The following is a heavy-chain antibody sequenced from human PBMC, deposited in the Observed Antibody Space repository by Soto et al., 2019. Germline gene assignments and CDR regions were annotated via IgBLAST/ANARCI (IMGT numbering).Heavy chain of an antibody. CDR1: GFTFSSYS. J-gene: IGHJ4*02. CDR3: ARTYDSSGYYKRDFDY. CDR2: ISSSSSYI. D-gene: IGHD3-22*01. V-gene: IGHV3-21*01. Sequence: PWGSLRLSCAASGFTFSSYSMNFFRHSALKGLEWVSSISSSSSYIYYADSVKGRFTISRDNAKNSLYLQMNSLRAEDTAVYYCARTYDSSGYYKRDFDYWGQGTLVTVSS.